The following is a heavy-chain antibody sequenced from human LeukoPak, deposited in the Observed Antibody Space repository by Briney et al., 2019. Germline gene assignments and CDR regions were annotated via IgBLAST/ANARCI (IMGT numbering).Heavy chain of an antibody. D-gene: IGHD1-26*01. CDR1: GGTFSSYA. CDR2: IIPIFGTA. V-gene: IGHV1-69*13. J-gene: IGHJ6*03. CDR3: AGVPKWELRYYYYYMDV. Sequence: GASVKVSCKASGGTFSSYAISWVRQAPGQGLEWMGGIIPIFGTANYAQKFQGRVTITADESTSTAYMELSSLRSEDTAVYYCAGVPKWELRYYYYYMDVWGKGTTVTVSS.